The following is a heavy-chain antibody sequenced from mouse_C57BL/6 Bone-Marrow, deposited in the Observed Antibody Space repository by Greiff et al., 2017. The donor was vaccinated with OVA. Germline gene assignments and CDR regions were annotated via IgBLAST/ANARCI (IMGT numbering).Heavy chain of an antibody. D-gene: IGHD1-1*01. CDR2: IYPGSGST. CDR3: ARFGYGSSVAY. J-gene: IGHJ3*01. Sequence: VQLQQPGAELVKPGASVKMSCKASGYTFTSYWITWVKQRPGQGLEWIGDIYPGSGSTNYNEKFKSKATLTVDTSSSTAYMQLSSLTAEDSAVYYCARFGYGSSVAYWGQGTLVTVSA. CDR1: GYTFTSYW. V-gene: IGHV1-55*01.